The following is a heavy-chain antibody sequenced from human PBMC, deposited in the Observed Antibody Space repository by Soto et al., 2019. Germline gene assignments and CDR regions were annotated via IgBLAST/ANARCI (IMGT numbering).Heavy chain of an antibody. D-gene: IGHD3-22*01. CDR2: ISGDGSST. CDR3: AKDYYDSSGYYYYYYGMAV. CDR1: GFTFDDYA. J-gene: IGHJ6*02. Sequence: GGSLRLSCAASGFTFDDYAMHWVRQAPGKGLEWVSLISGDGSSTYYADSVKGRFTISRDNSKNSLYLQMNSLRTEDTALYYCAKDYYDSSGYYYYYYGMAVWGQGTSFPAS. V-gene: IGHV3-43*02.